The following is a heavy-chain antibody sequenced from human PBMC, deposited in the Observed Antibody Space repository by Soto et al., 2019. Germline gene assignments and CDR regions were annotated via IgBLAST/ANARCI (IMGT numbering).Heavy chain of an antibody. V-gene: IGHV4-59*01. CDR1: GGSISSYY. J-gene: IGHJ4*02. CDR3: ARTKTGAAAGTVHFDY. Sequence: SETLSLTCTVSGGSISSYYWSWIRQPPGKGLEWIGYIYYSGSTNYNPSLKSRVTISVDTSKNQFSLKLSSVTAADTAVYYCARTKTGAAAGTVHFDYWGQGTLVTVSS. CDR2: IYYSGST. D-gene: IGHD6-13*01.